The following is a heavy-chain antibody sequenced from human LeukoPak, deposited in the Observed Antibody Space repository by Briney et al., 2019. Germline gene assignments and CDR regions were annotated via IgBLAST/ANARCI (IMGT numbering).Heavy chain of an antibody. Sequence: GGSLRLSCAASGFTFTDYYMSWVRQAPGKRLEWISVIYTGGSTYYADSVKGRFTISRDNSKNTLYLQMNSLRAEDTAVYYCARGGIAPFDYWGQGTLVTVSS. V-gene: IGHV3-66*01. CDR2: IYTGGST. CDR3: ARGGIAPFDY. CDR1: GFTFTDYY. D-gene: IGHD2-15*01. J-gene: IGHJ4*02.